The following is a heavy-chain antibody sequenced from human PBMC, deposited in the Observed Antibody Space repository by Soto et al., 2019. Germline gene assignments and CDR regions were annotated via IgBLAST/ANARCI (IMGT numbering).Heavy chain of an antibody. CDR3: VRNLRCSHGRCYPALDY. J-gene: IGHJ4*02. D-gene: IGHD2-15*01. V-gene: IGHV4-4*02. Sequence: SETLSLTCAVFGGSFSSDDWWSWVRQPPGKGLEWIGEIFLGGITNYNPSLKSRLTISVDASKNHFSLKVDSVTAADTAVYYCVRNLRCSHGRCYPALDYWGQGTLVTVSS. CDR2: IFLGGIT. CDR1: GGSFSSDDW.